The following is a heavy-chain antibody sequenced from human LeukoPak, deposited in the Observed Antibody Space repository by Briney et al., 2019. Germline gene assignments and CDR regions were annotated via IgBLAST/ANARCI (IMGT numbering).Heavy chain of an antibody. D-gene: IGHD1-26*01. V-gene: IGHV1-46*01. CDR1: GYTFTNYY. J-gene: IGHJ4*02. CDR3: ARDSEQFLSGNYHGSLDY. Sequence: GASVKVSCKAPGYTFTNYYVHWVRQAPGQGLKWMGIINPSGGSTSYAQKFQGRVTMTRDMSTSTVYMELSSLRSEDTAVYYCARDSEQFLSGNYHGSLDYWGQGTLVTVSS. CDR2: INPSGGST.